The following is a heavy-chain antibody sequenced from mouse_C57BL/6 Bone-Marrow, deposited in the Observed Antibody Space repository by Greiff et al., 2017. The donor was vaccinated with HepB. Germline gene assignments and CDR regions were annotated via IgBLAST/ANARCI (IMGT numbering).Heavy chain of an antibody. D-gene: IGHD2-4*01. V-gene: IGHV3-6*01. CDR2: ISYDGSN. CDR3: ASSRYYDYDAGYFDV. J-gene: IGHJ1*03. CDR1: GYSITSGYY. Sequence: ESGPGLVKPSPSLSLPCSVTGYSITSGYYWNWIRQFPGNKLEWMGYISYDGSNNYNPSFKNRISITRDPSKNQFFLKLNSVTTEDTATYYCASSRYYDYDAGYFDVWGTGTTVTVSS.